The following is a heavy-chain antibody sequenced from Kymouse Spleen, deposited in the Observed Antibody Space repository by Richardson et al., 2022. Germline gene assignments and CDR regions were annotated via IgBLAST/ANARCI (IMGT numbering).Heavy chain of an antibody. CDR3: ARHEGSGSYYLYYYYYYGMDV. CDR2: IYYSGST. Sequence: QLQLQESGPGLVKPSETLSLTCTVSGGSISSSSYYWGWIRQPPGKGLEWIGSIYYSGSTYYNPSLKSRVTISVDTSKNQFSLKLSSVTAADTAVYYCARHEGSGSYYLYYYYYYGMDVWGQGTTVTVSS. J-gene: IGHJ6*02. V-gene: IGHV4-39*01. CDR1: GGSISSSSYY. D-gene: IGHD3-10*01.